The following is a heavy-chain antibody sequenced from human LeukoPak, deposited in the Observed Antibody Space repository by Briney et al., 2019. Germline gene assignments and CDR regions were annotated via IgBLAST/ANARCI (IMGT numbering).Heavy chain of an antibody. J-gene: IGHJ4*02. V-gene: IGHV3-48*04. CDR1: GFTFSSYS. Sequence: GGSLRLSCAASGFTFSSYSMNWVRQAPGKGLEWVSYISSSSSTIYYADSVKGRFTISRDNAKNSLYLQMNSLRAEDTAVYYCAKVGDDIVVVVDPDYWGQGTLVTVSS. CDR3: AKVGDDIVVVVDPDY. CDR2: ISSSSSTI. D-gene: IGHD2-15*01.